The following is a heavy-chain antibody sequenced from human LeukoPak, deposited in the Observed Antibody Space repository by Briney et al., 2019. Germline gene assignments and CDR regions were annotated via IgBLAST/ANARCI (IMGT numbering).Heavy chain of an antibody. Sequence: GGSLRLSCAASGFTFSSYSINWVRQAPGKGLEWVSSISSSSSYIYYADSVKGRFTISRDNAKNSLYLQMNSLRAEDTAVYYCARVISTSAAYGMDVWGQGTTVTVSS. CDR3: ARVISTSAAYGMDV. CDR1: GFTFSSYS. V-gene: IGHV3-21*01. D-gene: IGHD2-2*01. CDR2: ISSSSSYI. J-gene: IGHJ6*02.